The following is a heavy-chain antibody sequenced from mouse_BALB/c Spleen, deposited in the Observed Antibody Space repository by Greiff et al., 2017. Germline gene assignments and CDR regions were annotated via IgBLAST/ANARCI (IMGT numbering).Heavy chain of an antibody. CDR3: TRTTVVAPYYAMNY. V-gene: IGHV1-69*02. CDR2: IYPSDSYT. CDR1: GYTFTSYW. J-gene: IGHJ4*01. Sequence: QVQLQQPGAELVRPGASVKLSCKASGYTFTSYWINWVKQRPGQGLEWIGNIYPSDSYTNYNQKFKDKATLTVDKSSSTAYMQLSSPTSEDSAVYYCTRTTVVAPYYAMNYWGQGTSVTVSS. D-gene: IGHD1-1*01.